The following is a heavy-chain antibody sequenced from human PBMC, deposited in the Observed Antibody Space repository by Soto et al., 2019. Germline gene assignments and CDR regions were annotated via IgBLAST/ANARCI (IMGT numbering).Heavy chain of an antibody. Sequence: QVQLVESGGGVVQPGRSLRLSCAASGFTFSSYGMHWVRQAPGKGLEWVAVIWYDGSNKYYADSVKGRFTISRDNSKNTLYLQMNSLRAEDTAVYYCARDYSKIRAFDIWGQGTMVTVSS. V-gene: IGHV3-33*01. CDR3: ARDYSKIRAFDI. CDR1: GFTFSSYG. CDR2: IWYDGSNK. D-gene: IGHD4-4*01. J-gene: IGHJ3*02.